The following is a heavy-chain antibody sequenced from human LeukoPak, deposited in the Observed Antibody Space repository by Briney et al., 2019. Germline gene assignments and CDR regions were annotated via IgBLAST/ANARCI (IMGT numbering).Heavy chain of an antibody. CDR2: INYSGTT. Sequence: SETLSLTCTVSGGSISSTSYYWGWIRQPPGEGLEWIGSINYSGTTYYNPSLKSRVTISLDTSQNQFSLRLTSVTAADTAVYYCASQLGYGSGTYYNKLFDYWGQGTLLTVSS. D-gene: IGHD3-10*01. CDR3: ASQLGYGSGTYYNKLFDY. CDR1: GGSISSTSYY. V-gene: IGHV4-39*01. J-gene: IGHJ4*02.